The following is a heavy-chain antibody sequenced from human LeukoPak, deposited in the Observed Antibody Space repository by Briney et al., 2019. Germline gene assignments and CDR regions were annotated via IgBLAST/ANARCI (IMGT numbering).Heavy chain of an antibody. CDR3: AREGPLGFGVVITRIDY. V-gene: IGHV3-30*02. Sequence: SGGSLRLSCAASGFTFSSYGMHWVRQAPGKGLEWVAFIRYDGSNKYYADSVKGRFTISRDNSKNTLYLQMNSLRAEDTAVYYCAREGPLGFGVVITRIDYWGQGTLVTVSS. CDR1: GFTFSSYG. D-gene: IGHD3-3*01. J-gene: IGHJ4*02. CDR2: IRYDGSNK.